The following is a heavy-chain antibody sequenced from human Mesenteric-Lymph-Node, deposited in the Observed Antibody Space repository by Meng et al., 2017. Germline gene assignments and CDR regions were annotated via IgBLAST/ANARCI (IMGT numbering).Heavy chain of an antibody. CDR1: GGSFSCYY. CDR3: ARGRGYGDYGSLY. CDR2: INHSGST. J-gene: IGHJ4*02. V-gene: IGHV4-34*01. Sequence: QVQLQQWGAVLLNPSETLSRTCAVYGGSFSCYYWSWIRQPPGKGLEWIGEINHSGSTNYNPSLKSRVTISVDTSKNQFSLKLSSVTAADTAVYYCARGRGYGDYGSLYWGQGTLVTVSS. D-gene: IGHD4-17*01.